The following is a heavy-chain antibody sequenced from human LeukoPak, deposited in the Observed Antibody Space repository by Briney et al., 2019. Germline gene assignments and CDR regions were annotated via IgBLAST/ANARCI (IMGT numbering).Heavy chain of an antibody. Sequence: PSETLSLTCTVSGASIGSYFWSWIRQPPGKGLEWIGYIYYGGGTKYNPSFESRITILVDTSKNRISLNLTSVTASDTAIYYCARERGDYDSDNWFDSWGQGTLVTVSS. J-gene: IGHJ5*01. D-gene: IGHD4-17*01. V-gene: IGHV4-59*01. CDR3: ARERGDYDSDNWFDS. CDR1: GASIGSYF. CDR2: IYYGGGT.